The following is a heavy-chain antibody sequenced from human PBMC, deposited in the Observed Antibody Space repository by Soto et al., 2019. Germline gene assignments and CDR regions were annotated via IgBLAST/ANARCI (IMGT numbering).Heavy chain of an antibody. CDR2: ISSTTNYI. Sequence: LRLSCAASGFTFTRYSMNWVRQAPGKGLEWVSSISSTTNYIYYGDSMKGRFTISRDNAKNSLYLEMNSLRAEDTAVYYCARESEDLTSNFDYWGQGTLVTGSS. J-gene: IGHJ4*02. V-gene: IGHV3-21*06. CDR3: ARESEDLTSNFDY. CDR1: GFTFTRYS.